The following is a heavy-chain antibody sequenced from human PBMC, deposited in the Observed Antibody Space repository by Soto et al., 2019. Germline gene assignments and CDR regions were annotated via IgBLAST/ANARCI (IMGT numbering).Heavy chain of an antibody. CDR3: ASLSSLFVDTAMVNSFDY. CDR2: INPSGGST. D-gene: IGHD5-18*01. V-gene: IGHV1-46*01. Sequence: ASVKVSCNASGYTFTSYYMHWVRQAPGQGLEWMGIINPSGGSTSYAQKFQGRVTMTRDTSTSTVYMELSSLRSEDTAVYYCASLSSLFVDTAMVNSFDYWGQGTLVTVSS. CDR1: GYTFTSYY. J-gene: IGHJ4*02.